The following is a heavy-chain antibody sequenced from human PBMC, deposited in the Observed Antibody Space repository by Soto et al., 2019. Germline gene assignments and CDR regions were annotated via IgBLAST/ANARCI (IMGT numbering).Heavy chain of an antibody. CDR1: GYSLLALS. CDR3: APAGIVVTSQPQLGY. CDR2: FDPEDGET. V-gene: IGHV1-24*01. J-gene: IGHJ4*01. Sequence: ASVKVSCKVSGYSLLALSMHWVRQAPGKGLEWMGRFDPEDGETIYAQKFQGRITTTEDTSTDTAHMELTSLRSEDTAVYYCAPAGIVVTSQPQLGYWGHGVLVTVSS. D-gene: IGHD1-26*01.